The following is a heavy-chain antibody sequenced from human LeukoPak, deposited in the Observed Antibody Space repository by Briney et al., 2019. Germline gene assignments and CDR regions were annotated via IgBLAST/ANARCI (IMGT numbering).Heavy chain of an antibody. J-gene: IGHJ6*02. CDR1: GYSFTSYW. CDR2: IYPGDSDT. Sequence: GESLKISCKGSGYSFTSYWIGWVRQMPGKGLEWMGIIYPGDSDTRYSPSFQGQVTISADKSISTAYLQWSSLKASDTAVYYCARPEGYGDYYYYGMDVWGQGTTVTVSS. CDR3: ARPEGYGDYYYYGMDV. D-gene: IGHD5-18*01. V-gene: IGHV5-51*01.